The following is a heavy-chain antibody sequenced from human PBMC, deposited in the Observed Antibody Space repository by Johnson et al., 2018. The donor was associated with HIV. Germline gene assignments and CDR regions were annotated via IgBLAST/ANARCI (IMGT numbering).Heavy chain of an antibody. J-gene: IGHJ3*02. CDR1: GFTFSSYG. D-gene: IGHD2-15*01. CDR2: IWYDGSNK. V-gene: IGHV3-33*01. CDR3: AREGGRDAFDI. Sequence: QVQLVESGGGVVQPGRSLRLSCAASGFTFSSYGMHWVRQAPGKGLEWVAVIWYDGSNKYYADSVKGRFTISRDNSKNTLYLQMNILRAEDTAVYYCAREGGRDAFDIWGQGTMVTVSS.